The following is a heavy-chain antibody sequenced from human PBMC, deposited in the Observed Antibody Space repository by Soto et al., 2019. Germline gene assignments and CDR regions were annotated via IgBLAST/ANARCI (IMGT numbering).Heavy chain of an antibody. D-gene: IGHD6-25*01. V-gene: IGHV3-23*01. CDR3: AKGAAGYHYYDMAG. CDR2: ISGSGGST. J-gene: IGHJ6*02. Sequence: EGSLRLSCAASGFTFISYAMSWVLQAPWKGLEWVSAISGSGGSTYYADSVKGRFTISRDNSKNTLYLQMNSLRAEDTAVYYWAKGAAGYHYYDMAGWGQGTKVLVSS. CDR1: GFTFISYA.